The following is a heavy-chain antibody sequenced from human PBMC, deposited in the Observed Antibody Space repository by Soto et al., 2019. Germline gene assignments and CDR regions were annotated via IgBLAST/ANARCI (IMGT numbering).Heavy chain of an antibody. J-gene: IGHJ3*02. CDR2: MNPNSGNT. CDR3: ASYCSGGSCYGDAFDI. CDR1: GYTFTSYD. V-gene: IGHV1-8*01. Sequence: ASVKVSCKASGYTFTSYDINWVRQATGQGLEWMGWMNPNSGNTGYAQKFQGRVTMTRNTSISTAYMELSSLRSEDTAVYYCASYCSGGSCYGDAFDIWGQGTMVTVSS. D-gene: IGHD2-15*01.